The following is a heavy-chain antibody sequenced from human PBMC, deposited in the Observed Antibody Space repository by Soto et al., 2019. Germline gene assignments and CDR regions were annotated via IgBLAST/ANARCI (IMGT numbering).Heavy chain of an antibody. D-gene: IGHD1-1*01. CDR2: INHSGST. CDR3: ARLLHWSPFDY. J-gene: IGHJ4*02. Sequence: SETLSLTCAVYGRSFSGYYWSWIRQPPGKGLEWIGEINHSGSTNYNPSLKSRVTISVDTSKNQFSLKLSSVTAADTAVYYCARLLHWSPFDYWGQGTLVTVS. CDR1: GRSFSGYY. V-gene: IGHV4-34*01.